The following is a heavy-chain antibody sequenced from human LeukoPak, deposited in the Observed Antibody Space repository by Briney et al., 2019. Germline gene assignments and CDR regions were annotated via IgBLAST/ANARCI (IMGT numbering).Heavy chain of an antibody. Sequence: GGSLRLSCAASGFTFSSYSMNWVRQAPGKGLEWVSSISSSSSYIYYADSVKGRFTISRDNAKNSLYLQMNSLRAEDTAVYYCARESGYYDAPSDYWAREPWSPSPQ. J-gene: IGHJ4*02. V-gene: IGHV3-21*01. D-gene: IGHD3-22*01. CDR2: ISSSSSYI. CDR1: GFTFSSYS. CDR3: ARESGYYDAPSDY.